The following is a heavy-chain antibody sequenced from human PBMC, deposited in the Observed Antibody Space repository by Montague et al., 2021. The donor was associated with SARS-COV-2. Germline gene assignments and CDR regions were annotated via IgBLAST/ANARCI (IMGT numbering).Heavy chain of an antibody. CDR1: GFTVSSTY. CDR2: IYRGGST. Sequence: SLRLSCAASGFTVSSTYMNWVRQAPGKGLEWVSVIYRGGSTYYADSVKGRFTISRDNSKNTLYLQMNSLRAEDTAVYYCARDAEGIAGCRSDAFDIWGQGTMVTVSS. V-gene: IGHV3-53*01. CDR3: ARDAEGIAGCRSDAFDI. J-gene: IGHJ3*02. D-gene: IGHD6-13*01.